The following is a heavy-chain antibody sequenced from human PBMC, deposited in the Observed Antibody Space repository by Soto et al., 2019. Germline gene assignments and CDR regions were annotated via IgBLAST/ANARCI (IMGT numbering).Heavy chain of an antibody. J-gene: IGHJ4*02. V-gene: IGHV1-69*13. CDR2: IIPIFGTA. D-gene: IGHD3-22*01. CDR3: ASPGSSGYYSSFDY. Sequence: SVKVSCKASGGTFSSYATSWVRQAPGQGLEWMGGIIPIFGTANYAQKFQGRVTITADESTNTAYMELSSLRSEDTAVYYCASPGSSGYYSSFDYWGQGTLVTVSS. CDR1: GGTFSSYA.